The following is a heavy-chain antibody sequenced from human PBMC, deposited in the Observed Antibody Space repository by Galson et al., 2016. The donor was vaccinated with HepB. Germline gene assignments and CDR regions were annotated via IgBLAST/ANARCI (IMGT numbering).Heavy chain of an antibody. Sequence: SETLSLTCAVYGGSFSDFSWNWIRQSPGKGLEWIGEINHSETTNYTPSLKSRITISVDTSKNQFSLKLRSVTAADTALYYCARARNKVVRGVTKSVFDYWGQGTLVTVSS. CDR3: ARARNKVVRGVTKSVFDY. CDR2: INHSETT. J-gene: IGHJ4*02. V-gene: IGHV4-34*01. CDR1: GGSFSDFS. D-gene: IGHD3-10*01.